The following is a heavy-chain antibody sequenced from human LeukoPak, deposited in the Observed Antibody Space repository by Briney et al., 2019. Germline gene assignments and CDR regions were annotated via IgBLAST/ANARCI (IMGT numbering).Heavy chain of an antibody. D-gene: IGHD5-12*01. CDR2: IIPILGIA. Sequence: SVKVPCKASGGTFSSYAISWVRQAPGQGLEWMGRIIPILGIANYAQKFQGRVTITADKSTSTAYMELSSLRSEDTAVYYCARDGAQVATTYFDYWGQGTLVTVSS. CDR3: ARDGAQVATTYFDY. J-gene: IGHJ4*02. CDR1: GGTFSSYA. V-gene: IGHV1-69*04.